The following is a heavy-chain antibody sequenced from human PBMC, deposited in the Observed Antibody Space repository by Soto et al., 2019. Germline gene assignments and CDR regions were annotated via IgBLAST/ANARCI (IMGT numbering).Heavy chain of an antibody. CDR2: IKQDGSEK. J-gene: IGHJ4*02. CDR1: GFTFSGYW. V-gene: IGHV3-7*01. Sequence: PGGSLRLSCAASGFTFSGYWMSWVRQAPGKGLEWVANIKQDGSEKYYVDSVKGRFTISRDNAKNSLYLQMNSLRAEDTAVYCCARVLPYYFDYWGQGTLVTVSS. CDR3: ARVLPYYFDY.